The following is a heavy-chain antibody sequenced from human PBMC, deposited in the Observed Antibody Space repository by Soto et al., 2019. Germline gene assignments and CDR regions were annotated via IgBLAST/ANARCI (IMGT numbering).Heavy chain of an antibody. J-gene: IGHJ6*03. Sequence: SETLSLTCTVSGGSISSYYWSWIRQPPGKGLEWIGYIYYSGSTNYNPSLKSRVTISVDTSKNQFSLKLSSVTAADTAVYYCATHRRSSYKYYYYYYYMDVWGKGTTVTVSS. D-gene: IGHD3-10*01. CDR3: ATHRRSSYKYYYYYYYMDV. CDR2: IYYSGST. CDR1: GGSISSYY. V-gene: IGHV4-59*08.